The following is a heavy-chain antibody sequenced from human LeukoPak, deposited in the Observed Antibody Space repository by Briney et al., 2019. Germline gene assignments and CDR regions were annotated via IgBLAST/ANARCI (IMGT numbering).Heavy chain of an antibody. CDR2: MNPNSGNT. J-gene: IGHJ6*03. CDR1: GYTFTNYY. D-gene: IGHD1-14*01. Sequence: ASVKVSCKASGYTFTNYYIHWVRQAPGQGLEWMGWMNPNSGNTGYAQKFQGRVTMTRNTSISTAYMELSSLRSEDTAVYYCARGLLVTEAYYYMDVWGKGTTVTISS. CDR3: ARGLLVTEAYYYMDV. V-gene: IGHV1-8*02.